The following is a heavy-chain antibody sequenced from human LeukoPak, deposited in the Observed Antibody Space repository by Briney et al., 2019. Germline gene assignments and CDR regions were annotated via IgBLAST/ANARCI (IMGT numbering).Heavy chain of an antibody. Sequence: ASVKVSCKASGYTFTCYHMHWVRQAPGQGLEWMGRINPNSGDTNYAQKFQGRVTMTRDTSISTAYMELSRLRSDDTAVYYCARDRRRGIAAVRAASAGMDVWGQGTTVTVSS. CDR3: ARDRRRGIAAVRAASAGMDV. D-gene: IGHD6-13*01. CDR2: INPNSGDT. CDR1: GYTFTCYH. J-gene: IGHJ6*02. V-gene: IGHV1-2*06.